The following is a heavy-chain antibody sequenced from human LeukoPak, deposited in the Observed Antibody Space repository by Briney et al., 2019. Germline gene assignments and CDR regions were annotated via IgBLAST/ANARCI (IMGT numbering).Heavy chain of an antibody. CDR1: GGSISSSSYY. Sequence: SETLSLTCTVSGGSISSSSYYWGWVRQPPGRGLEWIGSIYYSGSTYYNPSLKSRVTISVDTSKNQFSLKLSSVTAADTAVYYCARDVVWLRSSLGYWGQGTLVTLSS. J-gene: IGHJ4*02. V-gene: IGHV4-39*07. CDR2: IYYSGST. D-gene: IGHD5-12*01. CDR3: ARDVVWLRSSLGY.